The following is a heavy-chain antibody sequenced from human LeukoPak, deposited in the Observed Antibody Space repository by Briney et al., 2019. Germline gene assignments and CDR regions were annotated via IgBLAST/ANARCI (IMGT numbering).Heavy chain of an antibody. CDR3: ARGEWSGLKDGFNI. CDR1: GGSISSYY. CDR2: IYYSGRT. Sequence: SETLSLTCSVSGGSISSYYWSWIRQTPRKGLEGIGYIYYSGRTDYNPSLKSRATISVDTSKNQFSLKLSSLTAADTAVYYCARGEWSGLKDGFNIWGRGTMVTVSS. D-gene: IGHD3-3*01. J-gene: IGHJ3*02. V-gene: IGHV4-59*01.